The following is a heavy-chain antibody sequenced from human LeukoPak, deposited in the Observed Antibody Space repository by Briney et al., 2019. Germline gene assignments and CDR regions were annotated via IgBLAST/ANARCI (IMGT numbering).Heavy chain of an antibody. J-gene: IGHJ6*03. CDR2: INHSGST. V-gene: IGHV4-34*01. Sequence: SETLSLTCAVYGGSFSGYYWSWIRQPPGKGLEWIGEINHSGSTNYNPSLKSRVTISVDTSKNQFSLELSSVTAADTAVYYCTRGGAAAVSHYYYYYMDVWGKGTTVTVSS. CDR1: GGSFSGYY. CDR3: TRGGAAAVSHYYYYYMDV. D-gene: IGHD6-13*01.